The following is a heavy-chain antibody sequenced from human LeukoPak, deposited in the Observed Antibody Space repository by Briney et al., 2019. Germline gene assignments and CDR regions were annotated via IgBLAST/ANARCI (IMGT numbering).Heavy chain of an antibody. CDR1: GFTFSTYI. D-gene: IGHD4/OR15-4a*01. CDR2: VGTNTSYI. CDR3: ARVHGAYPFDY. J-gene: IGHJ4*02. Sequence: GGSLRLSCAASGFTFSTYIMNWVRQTPGKGLEWVSSVGTNTSYIYYADSVKGRFTISRDNAKNSLYLEMNSLRAEDTAVYYCARVHGAYPFDYWGQGTLVTVSS. V-gene: IGHV3-21*01.